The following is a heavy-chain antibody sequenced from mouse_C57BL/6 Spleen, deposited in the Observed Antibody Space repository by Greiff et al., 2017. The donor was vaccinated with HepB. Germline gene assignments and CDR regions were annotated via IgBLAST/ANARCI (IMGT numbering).Heavy chain of an antibody. J-gene: IGHJ2*01. CDR2: ISDGGSYT. CDR1: GFTFSSYA. CDR3: ARVNYYGSSYEDY. Sequence: EVMLVESGGGLVKPGGSLKLSCAASGFTFSSYAMSWVRQTPEKRLEWVATISDGGSYTYYPDNVKGRFTISRDNAKNNLYLQMSHLKSEDTAMYYCARVNYYGSSYEDYWGQGTTLTVSS. V-gene: IGHV5-4*03. D-gene: IGHD1-1*01.